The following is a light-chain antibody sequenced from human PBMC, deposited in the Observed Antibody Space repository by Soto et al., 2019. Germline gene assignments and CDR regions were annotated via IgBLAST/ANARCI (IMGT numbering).Light chain of an antibody. V-gene: IGLV7-43*01. CDR2: NVI. CDR1: TGAVTSGCH. CDR3: LRYWGGVLV. Sequence: QAVVTQEPSLTVSPGGTVTLTCASSTGAVTSGCHPNWFQHKPGQEPMALIYNVINNHTWTPARFSGSLLGGKAALTLASVRPEDEADYYCLRYWGGVLVFGGGTQLTVL. J-gene: IGLJ3*02.